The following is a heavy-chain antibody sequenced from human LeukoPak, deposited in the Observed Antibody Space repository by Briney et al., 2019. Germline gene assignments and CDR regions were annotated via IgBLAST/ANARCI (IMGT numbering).Heavy chain of an antibody. CDR1: GCTFSSYA. J-gene: IGHJ4*02. CDR2: TIPLFGTT. CDR3: AGTFYGDYQNADQSVYSVNF. Sequence: ASVKVSCKASGCTFSSYAINWVRQAPGQGLEWMGRTIPLFGTTNYAQKFQGRVTITTDESTSTAYMELSSLRSEDTAVYYCAGTFYGDYQNADQSVYSVNFWGQGTLVAVSS. V-gene: IGHV1-69*05. D-gene: IGHD4-17*01.